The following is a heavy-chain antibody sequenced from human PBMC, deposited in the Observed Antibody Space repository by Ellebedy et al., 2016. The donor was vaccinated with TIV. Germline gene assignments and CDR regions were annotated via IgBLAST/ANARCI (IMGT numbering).Heavy chain of an antibody. Sequence: AASVKVSCKTSGGTFNNYALGWVRQAPGQGLAWMGAIIPIFGTPNFAQKFQGRVTITADDSTSTAYMELNSLRSEDTAVYFCARDAYGLGSYENWGQGTLVTVSS. J-gene: IGHJ4*02. D-gene: IGHD3-10*01. CDR1: GGTFNNYA. V-gene: IGHV1-69*13. CDR2: IIPIFGTP. CDR3: ARDAYGLGSYEN.